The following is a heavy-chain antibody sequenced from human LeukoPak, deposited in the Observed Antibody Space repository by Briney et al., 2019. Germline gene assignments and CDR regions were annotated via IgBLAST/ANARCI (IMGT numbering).Heavy chain of an antibody. Sequence: GGSLRLSCAASGFTFSGYEMNWVRQAPGKGLEWVSYISSSGSTIYYADSVKGRFISSRDNTKNSLYLRMNSLRAEDTAIYYCARDLRIVSGSYLDYWGQGTLVTVSS. D-gene: IGHD1-26*01. CDR1: GFTFSGYE. J-gene: IGHJ4*02. CDR3: ARDLRIVSGSYLDY. V-gene: IGHV3-48*03. CDR2: ISSSGSTI.